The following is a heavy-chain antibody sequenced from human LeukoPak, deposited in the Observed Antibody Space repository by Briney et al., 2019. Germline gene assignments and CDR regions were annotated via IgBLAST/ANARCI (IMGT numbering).Heavy chain of an antibody. CDR2: IYYSGST. J-gene: IGHJ6*03. D-gene: IGHD4-23*01. CDR1: GGSISSGGYY. Sequence: SQTLSLTCTVSGGSISSGGYYWSWIRQHPGKGLEWIGYIYYSGSTCYNPSLKSRVTISVDTSKNQFSLKLSSVTAADTAVYYCARWVPQGSNRYYYYYMDVWGKGTTVTVSS. V-gene: IGHV4-31*03. CDR3: ARWVPQGSNRYYYYYMDV.